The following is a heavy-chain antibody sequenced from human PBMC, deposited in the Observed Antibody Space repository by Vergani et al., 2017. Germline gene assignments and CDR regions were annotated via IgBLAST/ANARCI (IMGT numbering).Heavy chain of an antibody. V-gene: IGHV4-59*01. CDR3: ATGKGYYYYGMDV. Sequence: QVQLQESGPGLVKPSQTLSLTCTVSGGSISSYYWSWIRQSPGKGLEWIGYIYYSGSTNYNPSLKSRVTISVDTSKNQFSLKLSSVTAADTAVYYCATGKGYYYYGMDVWGQGTTVTVSS. CDR2: IYYSGST. CDR1: GGSISSYY. J-gene: IGHJ6*02.